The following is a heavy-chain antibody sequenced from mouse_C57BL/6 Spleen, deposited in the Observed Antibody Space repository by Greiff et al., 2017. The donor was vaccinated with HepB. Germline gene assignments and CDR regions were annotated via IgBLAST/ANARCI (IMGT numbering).Heavy chain of an antibody. V-gene: IGHV5-15*01. Sequence: EVKLVESGGGLVQPGGSLKLSCAASGFTFSDYGMAWVRQAPRKGPEWVAFISNLAYSIYYADTVTGRFTISRENAKNTLYLEMSSLRSEDTAMYYCARLGREEGYFDYWGQGTTLTVSS. D-gene: IGHD4-1*01. CDR3: ARLGREEGYFDY. J-gene: IGHJ2*01. CDR1: GFTFSDYG. CDR2: ISNLAYSI.